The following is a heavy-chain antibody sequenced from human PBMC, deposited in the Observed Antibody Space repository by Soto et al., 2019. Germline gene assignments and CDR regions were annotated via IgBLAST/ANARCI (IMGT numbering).Heavy chain of an antibody. D-gene: IGHD2-21*02. CDR2: IYDSGDA. CDR3: VCSRTAVFGDALDI. J-gene: IGHJ3*02. CDR1: GGSISSYF. Sequence: GPGPGRPSETLSLTCSVSGGSISSYFKSWIRQAPGKGLEWIGCIYDSGDANYNPSLKSRVAISLDTSKNQFSLKLSSVTAADAAVYYCVCSRTAVFGDALDIWALGTMVTVSS. V-gene: IGHV4-59*03.